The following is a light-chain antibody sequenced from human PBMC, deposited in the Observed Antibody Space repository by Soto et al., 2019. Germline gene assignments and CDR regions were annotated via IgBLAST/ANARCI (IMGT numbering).Light chain of an antibody. CDR1: QSISSK. J-gene: IGKJ5*01. CDR3: QQRSNWPPIT. V-gene: IGKV3D-15*01. CDR2: GAS. Sequence: EIVMTQSPATLSVSPGERATLSCRASQSISSKLAWYQQKPGQAPRLLIYGASNRATGIPDRFSGSGSGTDFTLTISSLQSEDCAVYYCQQRSNWPPITFGQGTRREIK.